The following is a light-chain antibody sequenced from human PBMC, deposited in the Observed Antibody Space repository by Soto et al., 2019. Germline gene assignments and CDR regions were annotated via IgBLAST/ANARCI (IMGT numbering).Light chain of an antibody. CDR1: QTISSW. J-gene: IGKJ1*01. CDR2: KAS. V-gene: IGKV1-5*03. Sequence: DIQMTQSPSTLSGSVGDRVTITCRASQTISSWLAWYQQKPGKAPKLLIYKASTLKSGVPSRFSGSGSGTDFTLTISRLEPEDFGVYYCQQYGSSSRTFGQGTKVDIK. CDR3: QQYGSSSRT.